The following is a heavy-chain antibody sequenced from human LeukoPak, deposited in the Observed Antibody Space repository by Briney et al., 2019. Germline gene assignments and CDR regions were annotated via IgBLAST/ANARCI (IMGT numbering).Heavy chain of an antibody. CDR2: INWNGGST. Sequence: GGSLRLSCAASGFTFDDYGMSWVRQAPGKGVEWVSGINWNGGSTVYADSVKGRFTISREKDKKSMYLQMNRLRAEDTALYYCATINYYDSSGEVDYWGQGTLVTVSS. CDR3: ATINYYDSSGEVDY. D-gene: IGHD3-22*01. CDR1: GFTFDDYG. V-gene: IGHV3-20*04. J-gene: IGHJ4*02.